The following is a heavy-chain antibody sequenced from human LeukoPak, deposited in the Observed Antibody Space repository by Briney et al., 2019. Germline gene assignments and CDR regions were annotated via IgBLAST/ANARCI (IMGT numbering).Heavy chain of an antibody. Sequence: GGSLRLSCGASGFTFSSYWMSWVRQAPGKGLEWVANIKQDGREKYYVDSVKGRFTISRDNAKNSLYLQMNSLRADDTAVYYCASRYSSSRPFDPWGQGTLVTVSS. J-gene: IGHJ5*02. CDR3: ASRYSSSRPFDP. D-gene: IGHD6-13*01. CDR2: IKQDGREK. V-gene: IGHV3-7*01. CDR1: GFTFSSYW.